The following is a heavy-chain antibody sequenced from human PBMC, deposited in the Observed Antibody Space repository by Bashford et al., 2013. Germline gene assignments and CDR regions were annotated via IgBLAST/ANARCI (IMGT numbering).Heavy chain of an antibody. Sequence: SETLSLTCTVSGGSISSGDYYWSWIRQPPGKGLEWIGYIYYSGSTYYNPSLKSRVTISVDTSKNQFSLKLSSVTAADTAVYYCARAMVREENWFDPWGQGTLVTVSS. CDR1: GGSISSGDYY. CDR2: IYYSGST. V-gene: IGHV4-30-4*01. D-gene: IGHD3-10*01. CDR3: ARAMVREENWFDP. J-gene: IGHJ5*02.